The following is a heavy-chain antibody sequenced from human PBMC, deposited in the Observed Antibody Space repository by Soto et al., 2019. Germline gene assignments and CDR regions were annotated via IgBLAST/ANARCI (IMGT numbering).Heavy chain of an antibody. Sequence: GGSLRLSCAASGFTFSSYAMSWVRQAPGKGLEWLSAISGSGGSTYYADSVKGRFTISRDNSKNTLYLQMNSLRAEDTAVYYCAKDLSARIAAAGPVWFDPWGQGTLVTVSS. CDR2: ISGSGGST. D-gene: IGHD6-13*01. J-gene: IGHJ5*02. CDR1: GFTFSSYA. V-gene: IGHV3-23*01. CDR3: AKDLSARIAAAGPVWFDP.